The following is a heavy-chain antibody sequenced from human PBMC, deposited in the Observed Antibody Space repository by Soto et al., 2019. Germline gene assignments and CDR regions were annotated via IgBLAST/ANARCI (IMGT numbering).Heavy chain of an antibody. Sequence: QVQLQESGPGLVKPSQTLSLTCTVSGGSISSDGFYWSWIRQHPGKGLEWIGYIYYTGNTYYNPSIKSRVSILIDTSNNQFALKLSSVTVADTAVYYCAREASRATNCVVDFWGQGTLVTVSS. CDR2: IYYTGNT. J-gene: IGHJ4*02. CDR1: GGSISSDGFY. CDR3: AREASRATNCVVDF. D-gene: IGHD2-8*01. V-gene: IGHV4-31*03.